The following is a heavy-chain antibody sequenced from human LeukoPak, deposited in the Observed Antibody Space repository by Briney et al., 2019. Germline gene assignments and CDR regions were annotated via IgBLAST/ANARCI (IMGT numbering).Heavy chain of an antibody. CDR1: GGSISSYY. D-gene: IGHD6-19*01. CDR2: IYTSGST. CDR3: ARELGGYSSGQQASDI. Sequence: SETLSLICTVSGGSISSYYWSWIRQPAGKGLEWIGRIYTSGSTNYNPSLKSRVTMSVDTSKNQFSLKLSSVTAADTAVYYCARELGGYSSGQQASDIWGQGTMVTVSS. V-gene: IGHV4-4*07. J-gene: IGHJ3*02.